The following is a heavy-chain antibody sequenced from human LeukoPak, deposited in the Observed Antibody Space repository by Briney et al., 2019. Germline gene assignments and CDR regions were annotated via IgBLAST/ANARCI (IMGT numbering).Heavy chain of an antibody. J-gene: IGHJ4*02. CDR2: ISSSSSYI. CDR1: GFTFSSYG. V-gene: IGHV3-21*01. Sequence: GGSLRLSCAASGFTFSSYGMHWVRQAPGKGLEWVSSISSSSSYIYYADSVKGRFTISRDNAKNSLYLQMNSLRAEDTAVYYCAKGTLWFGESYYFDYWGQGTLVTVSS. CDR3: AKGTLWFGESYYFDY. D-gene: IGHD3-10*01.